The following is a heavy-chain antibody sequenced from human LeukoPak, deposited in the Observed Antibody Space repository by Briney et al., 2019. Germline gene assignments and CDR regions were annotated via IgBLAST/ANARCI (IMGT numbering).Heavy chain of an antibody. V-gene: IGHV4-31*11. J-gene: IGHJ4*02. CDR3: ATTPVAVAGLYFDN. D-gene: IGHD6-19*01. CDR2: IYLSGGT. Sequence: SQTLSLTCVVSAGSISCGAYYWSWVRQHPGKGPEWIGYIYLSGGTDYNPSLKSRVSMSVDTSNDQFYLKLTSVTAADTAVYYCATTPVAVAGLYFDNWGQGTLVTVSS. CDR1: AGSISCGAYY.